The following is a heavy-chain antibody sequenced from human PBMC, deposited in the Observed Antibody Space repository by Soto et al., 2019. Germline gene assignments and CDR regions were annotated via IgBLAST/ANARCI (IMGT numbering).Heavy chain of an antibody. J-gene: IGHJ4*01. Sequence: SETLSLTCTVSGGSISSSSYYWGWIRQPPGKGLEWIGSIYYSGSTYYNPSLKSRVTISVDTSKNQFSLKLSSVTAADTAVYYCASFRVIPGRDSPLIFDYWCEGTLVSVSS. V-gene: IGHV4-39*01. CDR1: GGSISSSSYY. CDR2: IYYSGST. CDR3: ASFRVIPGRDSPLIFDY. D-gene: IGHD3-22*01.